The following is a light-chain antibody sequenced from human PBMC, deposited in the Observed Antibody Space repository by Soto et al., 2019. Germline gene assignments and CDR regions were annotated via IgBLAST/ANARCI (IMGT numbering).Light chain of an antibody. CDR2: GAS. V-gene: IGKV3-15*01. CDR1: QSVSSN. Sequence: EIVMTQSPAALSVSPGERATLSCRASQSVSSNLAWYQQKPGQAPRLLIYGASTRATGIPARFSGRGSGTEFTLTISSLQSEDFAVYYCQQYNNWPPGEVTFGPGTKVDIK. J-gene: IGKJ3*01. CDR3: QQYNNWPPGEVT.